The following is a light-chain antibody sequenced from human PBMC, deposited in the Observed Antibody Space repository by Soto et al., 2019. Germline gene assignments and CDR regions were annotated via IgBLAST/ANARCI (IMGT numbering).Light chain of an antibody. CDR3: TSFSTGSSYVI. CDR1: SSDVGNYKY. Sequence: QSVLTQPASVSGSPGQSITISCTGTSSDVGNYKYVSWYQEHPGKAPRLIIYQVTNRPSGVSNRFSGSKSGNTASLTISGLQAEDEADYYCTSFSTGSSYVIFGGGTKVPVL. CDR2: QVT. J-gene: IGLJ2*01. V-gene: IGLV2-14*01.